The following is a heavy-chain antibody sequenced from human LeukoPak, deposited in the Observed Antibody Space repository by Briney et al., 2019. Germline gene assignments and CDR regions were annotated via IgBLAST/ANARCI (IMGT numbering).Heavy chain of an antibody. V-gene: IGHV3-20*04. Sequence: GGCLRLSCAASGFTFDDYGMSWVRQAPGKGLEWVSGINWNGGSTGYADSVKGRFTISRDNAKNSLYLQMNSLRAEDTALYYCARESEGGYSGYDRYPFDYWGQGTMVTVSS. CDR2: INWNGGST. CDR1: GFTFDDYG. D-gene: IGHD5-12*01. CDR3: ARESEGGYSGYDRYPFDY. J-gene: IGHJ4*02.